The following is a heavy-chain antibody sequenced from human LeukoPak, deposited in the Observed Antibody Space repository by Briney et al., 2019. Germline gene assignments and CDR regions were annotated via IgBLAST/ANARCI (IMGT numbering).Heavy chain of an antibody. Sequence: SETLSLTCTVSGGSISSDYWSWIRQPAGKGLEWIGRINISGSTNYNPSLKSRVTMSVDTSKNQFSLKLSSVTAEDTAVYYCARGRGRAIAARWGRQPYAFDIWGQGTMVTVSS. D-gene: IGHD6-6*01. CDR2: INISGST. V-gene: IGHV4-4*07. CDR1: GGSISSDY. J-gene: IGHJ3*02. CDR3: ARGRGRAIAARWGRQPYAFDI.